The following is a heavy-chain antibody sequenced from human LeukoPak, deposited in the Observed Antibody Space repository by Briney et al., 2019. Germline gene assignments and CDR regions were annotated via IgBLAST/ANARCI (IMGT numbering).Heavy chain of an antibody. D-gene: IGHD2-2*01. CDR2: INPNSGGT. CDR3: ARGLRGSPAFDY. Sequence: GASVKVSCKASGYTFTGYYMHCVRQAPRHGLEWMGWINPNSGGTNYAQKFQGRVTMTRNTSINTAYMELSRLRSDDTAVYYCARGLRGSPAFDYGGQGTLVTVSS. V-gene: IGHV1-2*02. J-gene: IGHJ4*02. CDR1: GYTFTGYY.